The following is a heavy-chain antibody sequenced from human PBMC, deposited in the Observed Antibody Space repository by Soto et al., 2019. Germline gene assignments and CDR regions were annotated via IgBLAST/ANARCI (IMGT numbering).Heavy chain of an antibody. J-gene: IGHJ4*02. CDR3: ARGPPDWGFDY. V-gene: IGHV1-8*01. CDR1: GHTFTTYD. D-gene: IGHD3-9*01. Sequence: QEQLVQSGAEVKKPGASVKVSCKASGHTFTTYDINWVRQATGQGLEWLGWMSPSTGNTGYAQKFQCRVTMTRDTSISTAYMELSSLTSEDTAVYYCARGPPDWGFDYWGQGTLVAVSS. CDR2: MSPSTGNT.